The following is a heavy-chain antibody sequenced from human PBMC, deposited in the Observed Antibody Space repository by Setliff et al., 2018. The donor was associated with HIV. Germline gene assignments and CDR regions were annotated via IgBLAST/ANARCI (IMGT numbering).Heavy chain of an antibody. D-gene: IGHD2-2*01. J-gene: IGHJ5*02. V-gene: IGHV4-59*11. CDR3: ARGGTSSNWFDP. Sequence: SETLSLTCSFSGGSISSHYWSWIRQTPGKGLEWIGTIYNAGRISYNPSPRSRVTFSVDTSKNQFSLNLRSVTAADTAVYYCARGGTSSNWFDPWGQGTLVTVSS. CDR2: IYNAGRI. CDR1: GGSISSHY.